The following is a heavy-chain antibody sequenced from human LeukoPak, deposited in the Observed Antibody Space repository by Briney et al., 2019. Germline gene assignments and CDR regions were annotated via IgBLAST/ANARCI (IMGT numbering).Heavy chain of an antibody. J-gene: IGHJ4*02. Sequence: GGSLRLSCTASGLTFSNYAMSWVRQAPAKGLEWVAGIDQSGGYIHYADSVKGRFTISRDNSKNTLHLQMSSLRAEDTAVYYCAKDYRGSGEVGETGPLDYWGQGTLSPSPQ. V-gene: IGHV3-23*01. CDR1: GLTFSNYA. CDR2: IDQSGGYI. CDR3: AKDYRGSGEVGETGPLDY. D-gene: IGHD1-14*01.